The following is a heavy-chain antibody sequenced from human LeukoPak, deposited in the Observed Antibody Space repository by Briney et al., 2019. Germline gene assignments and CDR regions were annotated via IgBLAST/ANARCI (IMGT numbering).Heavy chain of an antibody. CDR2: INHSGST. V-gene: IGHV4-34*01. D-gene: IGHD2-15*01. CDR1: GGSFSGYY. J-gene: IGHJ4*02. Sequence: PSETLSLTCAVYGGSFSGYYWSWIRQPPGKGQEWIGEINHSGSTNYNPSLKSRVTVSVDTSKNQFSLKLSSVTAADTAVYYCARSGLQPHDYWGQGTLVTVSS. CDR3: ARSGLQPHDY.